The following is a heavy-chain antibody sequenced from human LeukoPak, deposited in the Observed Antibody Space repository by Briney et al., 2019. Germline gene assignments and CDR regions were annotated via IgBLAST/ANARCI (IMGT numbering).Heavy chain of an antibody. Sequence: GGSLRLSCAASGFTVSSNYMSWVRQAPGKGLEWVSGINWNSGSIGYADSVKGRFTISRDNAKNSLYLQMNSLRAEDMALYYCAKDFSSSGWYVDYWGQGTLVTVSS. D-gene: IGHD6-19*01. CDR1: GFTVSSNY. J-gene: IGHJ4*02. V-gene: IGHV3-9*03. CDR3: AKDFSSSGWYVDY. CDR2: INWNSGSI.